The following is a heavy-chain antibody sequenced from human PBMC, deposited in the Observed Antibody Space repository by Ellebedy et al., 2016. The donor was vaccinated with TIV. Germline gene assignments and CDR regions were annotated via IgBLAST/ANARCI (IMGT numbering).Heavy chain of an antibody. D-gene: IGHD3-22*01. J-gene: IGHJ4*02. CDR1: GFTFSSYA. Sequence: PGGSLRLSCAASGFTFSSYAISWVRQAPGTGLDWVSAISGSGDSTYYADSVKGRFTISRDNSKNTLYLQMNSLRAEDTAVYYCAKVATMIVRGTYFDYWGQGALVTVSS. CDR2: ISGSGDST. CDR3: AKVATMIVRGTYFDY. V-gene: IGHV3-23*01.